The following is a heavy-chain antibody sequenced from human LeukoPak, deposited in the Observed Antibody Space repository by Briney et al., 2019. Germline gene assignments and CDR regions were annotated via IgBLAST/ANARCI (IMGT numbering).Heavy chain of an antibody. J-gene: IGHJ3*02. CDR3: AREAPGFWSGYFAFDI. D-gene: IGHD3-3*01. CDR2: INHSGST. V-gene: IGHV4-34*01. Sequence: PSETLSLTCAVYGGSFSGYYWSWIRQPPGKGLEWIGEINHSGSTNYNPSLKSRVTISVDTSKSQFSLKLSSVTAADTAVYYCAREAPGFWSGYFAFDIWGQGTMVTVSS. CDR1: GGSFSGYY.